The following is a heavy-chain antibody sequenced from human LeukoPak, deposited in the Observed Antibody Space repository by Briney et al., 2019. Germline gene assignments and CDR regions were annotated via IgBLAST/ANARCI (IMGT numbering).Heavy chain of an antibody. CDR2: INHSGST. CDR3: ARENRAYYYYGMDV. CDR1: GGSFSGYY. Sequence: SETLSLTCAVYGGSFSGYYWSWIRQPPGKGLEWIGEINHSGSTNYNPSLKSRVTISVETSKNQFSLKLSSVTAADTAVYYCARENRAYYYYGMDVWGQGPTVTVSS. V-gene: IGHV4-34*01. J-gene: IGHJ6*02.